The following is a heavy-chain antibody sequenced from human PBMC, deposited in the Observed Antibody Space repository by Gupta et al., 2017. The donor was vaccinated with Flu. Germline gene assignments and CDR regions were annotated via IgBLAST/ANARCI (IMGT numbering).Heavy chain of an antibody. V-gene: IGHV4-59*01. CDR3: ARVPQLEMATRPARPYYYYYGMDV. CDR1: GGSISSYY. D-gene: IGHD5-12*01. CDR2: IYYSGST. J-gene: IGHJ6*02. Sequence: QVQLQESGPGLVKPSETLSLTCTVSGGSISSYYWSWLRQPPGKGLEWIGYIYYSGSTNYNPSLKSRVTISVDTSKNQFSLKLSSVTAADTAVYYCARVPQLEMATRPARPYYYYYGMDVWGQGTTVTVSS.